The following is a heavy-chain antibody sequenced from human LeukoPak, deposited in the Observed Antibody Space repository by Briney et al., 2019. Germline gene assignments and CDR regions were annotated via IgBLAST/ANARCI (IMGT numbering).Heavy chain of an antibody. V-gene: IGHV4-61*01. Sequence: SETLSLTCTVSGDSVSSGSYSWSWIRQPPGKGLEWIGYIFYRGSTSYNPSLKSRLTISADSSKNQFSLRLSSVTAADTAVYYCARARNYYYYLDVWGQGTTVTVCS. CDR3: ARARNYYYYLDV. CDR1: GDSVSSGSYS. D-gene: IGHD1-14*01. J-gene: IGHJ6*02. CDR2: IFYRGST.